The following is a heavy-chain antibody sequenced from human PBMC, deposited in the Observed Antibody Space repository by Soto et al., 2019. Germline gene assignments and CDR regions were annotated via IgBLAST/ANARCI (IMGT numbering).Heavy chain of an antibody. D-gene: IGHD3-22*01. CDR3: ARDPVIVVGTSRYYYGMDV. CDR2: IYSGGST. V-gene: IGHV3-53*01. J-gene: IGHJ6*02. Sequence: EVQLVESGGGLIQPGGSLRLSCAASGFTVSSNYMSWVRQAPGKGLEWVSVIYSGGSTYYADSVKGRFTISRDNSKNTLXHQMNSLRAEDTAVYYWARDPVIVVGTSRYYYGMDVWGQGTTVTVSS. CDR1: GFTVSSNY.